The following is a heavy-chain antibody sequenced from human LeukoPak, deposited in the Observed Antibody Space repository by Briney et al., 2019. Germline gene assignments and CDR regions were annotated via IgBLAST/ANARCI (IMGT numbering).Heavy chain of an antibody. CDR1: GFTFSSYS. D-gene: IGHD6-19*01. J-gene: IGHJ6*02. CDR3: ARREQWLVSSHYHYGMDV. V-gene: IGHV3-48*02. CDR2: IGSSSGTI. Sequence: GGSLRLSCAASGFTFSSYSMNWVRQAPGKGLEWVSYIGSSSGTIFYADSVKGRFTISRDNAKNSLYLQMNSLRDEDTAVYYCARREQWLVSSHYHYGMDVWGQGTTVTVSS.